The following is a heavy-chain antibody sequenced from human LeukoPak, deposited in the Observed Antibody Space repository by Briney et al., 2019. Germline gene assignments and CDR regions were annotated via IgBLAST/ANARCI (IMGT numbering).Heavy chain of an antibody. J-gene: IGHJ4*02. CDR3: ARDHDSSGFY. CDR1: GFTFSNYW. Sequence: GGSLRLSCVASGFTFSNYWMSWVRQAPGKGLEWVAVVWYDGSNKYYADSVKGRFTISRDNSKNTLYLQMNSLRAEDTAVYYCARDHDSSGFYWGQGTLVTVSS. D-gene: IGHD6-19*01. V-gene: IGHV3-33*08. CDR2: VWYDGSNK.